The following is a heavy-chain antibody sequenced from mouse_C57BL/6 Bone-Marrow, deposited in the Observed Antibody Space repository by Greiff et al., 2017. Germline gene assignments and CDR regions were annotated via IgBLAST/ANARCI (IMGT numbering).Heavy chain of an antibody. CDR2: FYPGSGSI. CDR3: ARHEVPHYYGSSYDYFDY. D-gene: IGHD1-1*01. CDR1: GYTFTEYT. J-gene: IGHJ2*01. Sequence: QVQLQQSGAELVKPGASVKLSCKASGYTFTEYTIHWVKQRSGQGLEWIGWFYPGSGSIKYNEKFKGKATLTADKSSSTVYMELSRLTSEDSAVEFCARHEVPHYYGSSYDYFDYWGQGTTLTVSS. V-gene: IGHV1-62-2*01.